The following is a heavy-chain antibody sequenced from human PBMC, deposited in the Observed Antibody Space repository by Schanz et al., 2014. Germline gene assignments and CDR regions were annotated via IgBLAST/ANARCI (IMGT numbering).Heavy chain of an antibody. J-gene: IGHJ5*02. Sequence: QVQLVQSGAEVKKPGASVKVSCKASGYTFTGYYMHWVRQAPGQGLEWMGRITPNSGGTKFAQKFQGRVTMTRDTSITTAYMELSRLRSDDTAVYYCAKGLADWFDLWGQGTLVTVSS. CDR1: GYTFTGYY. CDR3: AKGLADWFDL. V-gene: IGHV1-2*06. CDR2: ITPNSGGT.